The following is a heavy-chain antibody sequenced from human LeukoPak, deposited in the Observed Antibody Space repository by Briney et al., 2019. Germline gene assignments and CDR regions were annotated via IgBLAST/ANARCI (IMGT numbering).Heavy chain of an antibody. Sequence: PGGSLRLSCAAYGFTFGVYAMHWVRQAPGKGLEWVSGISWNSGKIGYADSVKGRFTISRDNAKNSLYLQMNSLRAEDSALYHCAKGPCGDYVGYFDYWGQGTLVTVSS. CDR1: GFTFGVYA. V-gene: IGHV3-9*01. CDR2: ISWNSGKI. J-gene: IGHJ4*02. CDR3: AKGPCGDYVGYFDY. D-gene: IGHD4-17*01.